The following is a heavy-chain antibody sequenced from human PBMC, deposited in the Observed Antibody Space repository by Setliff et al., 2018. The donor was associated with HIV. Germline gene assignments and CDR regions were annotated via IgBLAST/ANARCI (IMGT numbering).Heavy chain of an antibody. Sequence: PSETLSLTCTVSGGSINSHHWNWIRQHPGKELEWIGSTYYTGSTAYNPSLKSRVTISLDTSKTHFSLKLSSVTAADAAVYYCARAPSHYDVFTDSYVPYHLDHWGQGKLVTVSS. V-gene: IGHV4-59*11. CDR2: TYYTGST. J-gene: IGHJ4*02. D-gene: IGHD3-16*01. CDR3: ARAPSHYDVFTDSYVPYHLDH. CDR1: GGSINSHH.